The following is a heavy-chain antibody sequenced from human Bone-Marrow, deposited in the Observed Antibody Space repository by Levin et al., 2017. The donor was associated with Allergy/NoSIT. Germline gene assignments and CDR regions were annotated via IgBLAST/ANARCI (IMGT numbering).Heavy chain of an antibody. J-gene: IGHJ3*02. CDR3: ARGRRGGAYEGDAFDI. V-gene: IGHV3-7*03. Sequence: QPGESLKISCAASRFSFGNFWMIWVRQAPGKGLDWVANINQDGSHKYYGDSVKDRFTISRDNAKKSLFLQMNSLRAEDTAVYYCARGRRGGAYEGDAFDIWGQGTMVTVSS. CDR2: INQDGSHK. CDR1: RFSFGNFW. D-gene: IGHD4-17*01.